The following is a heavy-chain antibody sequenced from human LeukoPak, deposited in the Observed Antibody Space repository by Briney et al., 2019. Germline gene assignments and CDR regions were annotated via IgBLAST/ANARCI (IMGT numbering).Heavy chain of an antibody. Sequence: GRSLRLSCAASGFTFSSYSMNWVRQAPGKGLEWVSYISSSSTIYYADSVKGRFTISRDNAKNSLYLQMNSLRAEDTAVYYCARGPPGPFDYWGQGTLVTASS. D-gene: IGHD1-14*01. CDR2: ISSSSTI. J-gene: IGHJ4*02. CDR3: ARGPPGPFDY. CDR1: GFTFSSYS. V-gene: IGHV3-48*04.